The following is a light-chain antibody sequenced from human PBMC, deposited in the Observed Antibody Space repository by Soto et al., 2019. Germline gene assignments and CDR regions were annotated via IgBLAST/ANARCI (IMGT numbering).Light chain of an antibody. CDR1: QDIRSY. CDR3: QQYDNRLT. Sequence: DIQMTQSPSSLSASVGDRVTITCQASQDIRSYLNWYQQKPGKAPKLLIYDASNLETGVPSRFSRSGSGTDFTFTISSLQPEDIATYYCQQYDNRLTFGGGTKVEI. V-gene: IGKV1-33*01. J-gene: IGKJ4*01. CDR2: DAS.